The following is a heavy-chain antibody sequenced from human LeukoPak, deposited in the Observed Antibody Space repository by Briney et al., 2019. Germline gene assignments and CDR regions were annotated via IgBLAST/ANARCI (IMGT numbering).Heavy chain of an antibody. V-gene: IGHV1-46*01. CDR3: ATDHSMANTAWWFDP. J-gene: IGHJ5*02. CDR1: GYTITNNY. CDR2: INPSGTGT. D-gene: IGHD5-24*01. Sequence: ASVKVSCKASGYTITNNYMHWVRQAPGQGLEWMGVINPSGTGTSYAQKIQGRITMSRDTSTSTVYMELSSLRSEDTAFYNCATDHSMANTAWWFDPWGQGTLVTVSS.